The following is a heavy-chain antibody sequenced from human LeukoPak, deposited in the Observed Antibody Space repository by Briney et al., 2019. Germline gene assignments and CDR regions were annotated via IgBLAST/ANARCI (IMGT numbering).Heavy chain of an antibody. J-gene: IGHJ4*02. CDR2: INRDGTEK. V-gene: IGHV3-7*04. CDR3: VRGDWYFES. D-gene: IGHD2-21*01. CDR1: GFNFSDSR. Sequence: GGSLRLSCATSGFNFSDSRMTWVRQAPGKGLQWVANINRDGTEKHFLDSVEGRFTISRDNAKKSLYLQMSSLRPQDTAVYFCVRGDWYFESWGQGTRVTVSP.